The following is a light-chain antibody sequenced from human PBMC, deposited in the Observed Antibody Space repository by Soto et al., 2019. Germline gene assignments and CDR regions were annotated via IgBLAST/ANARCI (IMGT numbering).Light chain of an antibody. Sequence: ESVLTQSPGTLSLSPGERATLSCRASQSLDSKYLAWYQQRPGRAPRLLIYGTSKRATGIPDRFSGSGSGTDFTLTINRLEPEDFAVYYCQQYSFMWTFGQGTKVDIK. CDR2: GTS. J-gene: IGKJ1*01. CDR1: QSLDSKY. V-gene: IGKV3-20*01. CDR3: QQYSFMWT.